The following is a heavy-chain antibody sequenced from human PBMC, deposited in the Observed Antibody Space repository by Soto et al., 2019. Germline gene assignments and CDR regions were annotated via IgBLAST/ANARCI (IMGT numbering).Heavy chain of an antibody. CDR2: ISGSSKTI. J-gene: IGHJ4*02. D-gene: IGHD7-27*01. CDR1: GLTFSGDS. CDR3: ARDKNWAFDY. V-gene: IGHV3-48*02. Sequence: AGGSLRLSCVASGLTFSGDSINWVRQAPGKGLEWVSYISGSSKTIHYADSVKGRFTISRDNAKYSVYLQMNSLRDEDMAVYYCARDKNWAFDYWGQGALVTVSS.